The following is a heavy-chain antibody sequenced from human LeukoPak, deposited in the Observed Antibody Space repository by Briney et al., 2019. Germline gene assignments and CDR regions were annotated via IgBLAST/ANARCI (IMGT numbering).Heavy chain of an antibody. CDR3: AKAASSGYPPDY. V-gene: IGHV3-9*01. J-gene: IGHJ4*02. Sequence: PGGSLRLSCAASGFTFDDYAMHWVRQAPGKGLEWVSGISWNSGNKGYADSVKGRFTISRDNAKNSLYLQMNSLRPEDTALYYCAKAASSGYPPDYWGRGTLVTVSS. CDR1: GFTFDDYA. D-gene: IGHD3-22*01. CDR2: ISWNSGNK.